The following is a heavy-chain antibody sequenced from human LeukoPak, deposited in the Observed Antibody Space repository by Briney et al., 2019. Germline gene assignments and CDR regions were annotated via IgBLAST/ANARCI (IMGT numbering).Heavy chain of an antibody. CDR1: GGSFSGYY. CDR3: ARGPIWYGVWFDP. CDR2: INHSGST. Sequence: SETLSLTCAVYGGSFSGYYWSWIRQPPGKGLEWIGEINHSGSTNYNPSLKSRVTISVDTSKNQFSLKLSSMTAADTAVYYCARGPIWYGVWFDPWGQGTLVTVSS. J-gene: IGHJ5*02. V-gene: IGHV4-34*01. D-gene: IGHD3-10*01.